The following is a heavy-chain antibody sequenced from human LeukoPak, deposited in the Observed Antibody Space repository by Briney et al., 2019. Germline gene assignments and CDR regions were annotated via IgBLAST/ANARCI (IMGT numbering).Heavy chain of an antibody. V-gene: IGHV4-34*01. D-gene: IGHD3-10*01. CDR2: INHSGST. Sequence: SETLSLTCAVYGGSFSGYYWSWIRQPPGKGLEWIGEINHSGSTNYNPSLKSRVTISVDTSKNQFSLKLSSVTAADTAVYYCARSYGSGRGPDYWGQGTLVTVSS. J-gene: IGHJ4*02. CDR1: GGSFSGYY. CDR3: ARSYGSGRGPDY.